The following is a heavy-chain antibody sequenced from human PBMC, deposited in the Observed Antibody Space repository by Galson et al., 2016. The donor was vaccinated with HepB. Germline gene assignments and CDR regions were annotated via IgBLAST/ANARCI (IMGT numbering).Heavy chain of an antibody. CDR3: SRSGAGYDYFDY. V-gene: IGHV3-49*04. D-gene: IGHD5-12*01. CDR2: IRSKAYGGTK. Sequence: SLRLSCAASGFTFGDYAMNWVRLAPGKGLEWVGFIRSKAYGGTKEYAASVKRRFTISRDDSRSIAYLQLNSLNTEDTAVYYCSRSGAGYDYFDYWGQGTLVTVSS. CDR1: GFTFGDYA. J-gene: IGHJ4*02.